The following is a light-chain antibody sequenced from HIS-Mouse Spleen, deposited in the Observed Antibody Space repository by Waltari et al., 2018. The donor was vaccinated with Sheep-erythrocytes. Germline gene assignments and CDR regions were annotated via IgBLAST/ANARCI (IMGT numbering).Light chain of an antibody. CDR3: QQYNNWPPPYT. V-gene: IGKV3-15*01. CDR2: GAS. CDR1: QRVSSN. Sequence: EIVMTQSPATLSVSPGERATLSCRASQRVSSNLAWYQQKPGQAPRLLIYGASTRATGIPARFSVSGSGTEFTLTISSMQSEDFAVYYCQQYNNWPPPYTFGQGTKLEIK. J-gene: IGKJ2*01.